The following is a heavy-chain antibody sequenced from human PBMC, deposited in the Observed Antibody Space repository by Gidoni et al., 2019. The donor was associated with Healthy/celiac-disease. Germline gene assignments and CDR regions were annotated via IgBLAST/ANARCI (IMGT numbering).Heavy chain of an antibody. Sequence: QVQLVQSGAEVKKPGSSVKVSCKASGGTFSRYAISWVRQAPGQGLEWMGGIIPIFGTANYAQKFQGRVTITADESTSTAYMELSSLRSEDTAVYYCARGPQTYSSSSSMGAVYWGQGTLVTVSS. D-gene: IGHD6-6*01. J-gene: IGHJ4*02. CDR1: GGTFSRYA. V-gene: IGHV1-69*01. CDR3: ARGPQTYSSSSSMGAVY. CDR2: IIPIFGTA.